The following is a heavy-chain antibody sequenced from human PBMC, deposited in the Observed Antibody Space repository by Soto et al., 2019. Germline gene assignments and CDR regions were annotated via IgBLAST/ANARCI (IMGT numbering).Heavy chain of an antibody. CDR2: ISSGSKTI. V-gene: IGHV3-48*02. J-gene: IGHJ4*02. D-gene: IGHD1-26*01. Sequence: GGSLRLSCAASGFTFSGYSVNWVRQAPGKGLEWVSYISSGSKTIYYAESVRGRFTVSRDNARNSQYLQMNSLRDEDTAVYYCAREDILGARSFDYWGQGTLVTVSS. CDR3: AREDILGARSFDY. CDR1: GFTFSGYS.